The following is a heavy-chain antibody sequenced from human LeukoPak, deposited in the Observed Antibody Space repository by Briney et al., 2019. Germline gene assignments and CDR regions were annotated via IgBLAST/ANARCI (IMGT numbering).Heavy chain of an antibody. CDR1: GFIFRDYW. CDR3: VTSWVRQQRDF. CDR2: IEPDGSGK. Sequence: GGSLRLSCAASGFIFRDYWMSWVRQAPGKGLEGVADIEPDGSGKTYVDSVRGRFTISRDNAQQSLYLQMDTLTAEDTAVYYCVTSWVRQQRDFWGQGTLVTVSS. V-gene: IGHV3-7*01. D-gene: IGHD3-10*01. J-gene: IGHJ4*02.